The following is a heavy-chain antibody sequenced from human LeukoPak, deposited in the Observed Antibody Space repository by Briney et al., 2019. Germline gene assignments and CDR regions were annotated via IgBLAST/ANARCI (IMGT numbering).Heavy chain of an antibody. CDR2: IWYDGSNK. CDR3: ARSQYGSGSYYYYYYYGMDV. J-gene: IGHJ6*02. Sequence: GGSLRLSCAASGFTFSSYGVHWVRQAPGKGLEWVAAIWYDGSNKYYADSVKGRFTISRDNSKNTLYLQMNSLRAEDTAVYYCARSQYGSGSYYYYYYYGMDVWGQGTTVTVSS. D-gene: IGHD3-10*01. CDR1: GFTFSSYG. V-gene: IGHV3-33*01.